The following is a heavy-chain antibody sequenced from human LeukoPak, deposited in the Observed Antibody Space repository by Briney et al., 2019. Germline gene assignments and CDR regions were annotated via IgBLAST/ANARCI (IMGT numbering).Heavy chain of an antibody. CDR2: IRYDGSNK. CDR3: AKDLVGWLRLTGGLAFDI. V-gene: IGHV3-30*02. Sequence: GGSLRLSCAASGFTFSSHGMHWVRQAPGKGLEWVAFIRYDGSNKYYSDSVKGRFTISRDNSKSTLYLQMNSLRAEDTAVYYCAKDLVGWLRLTGGLAFDIWGQGTMVTVSS. J-gene: IGHJ3*02. CDR1: GFTFSSHG. D-gene: IGHD5-12*01.